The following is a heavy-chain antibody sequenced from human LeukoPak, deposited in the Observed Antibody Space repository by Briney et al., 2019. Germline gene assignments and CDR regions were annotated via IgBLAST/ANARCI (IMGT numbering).Heavy chain of an antibody. CDR3: ARLQEIVPNY. V-gene: IGHV4-39*01. CDR1: GGSISSSSYY. J-gene: IGHJ4*02. Sequence: SETLSLTCTVSGGSISSSSYYWGWIRQPPGKGLEWIGSIYYSGSTYYNPSLKGRVTISVDTSKNQFSLKLSSVTAADTAVYYCARLQEIVPNYWGQGTLVTVSS. D-gene: IGHD2-2*01. CDR2: IYYSGST.